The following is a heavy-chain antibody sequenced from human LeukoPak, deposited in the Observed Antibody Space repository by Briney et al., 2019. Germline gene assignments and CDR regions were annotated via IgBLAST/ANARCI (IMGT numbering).Heavy chain of an antibody. Sequence: PGGSLRLSCAASGFTSSDYYMSWIRQAPGKGLEWVSYISSSGSTIYYADSVKGRSTISRDNAKNSLYLQMNSLRAEDTAVYYCAAKYYDFWSGYYDWGQGTLVTVSS. CDR1: GFTSSDYY. CDR3: AAKYYDFWSGYYD. D-gene: IGHD3-3*01. V-gene: IGHV3-11*04. CDR2: ISSSGSTI. J-gene: IGHJ4*02.